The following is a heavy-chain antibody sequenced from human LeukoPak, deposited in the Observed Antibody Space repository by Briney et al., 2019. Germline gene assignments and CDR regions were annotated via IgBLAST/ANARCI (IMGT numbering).Heavy chain of an antibody. CDR1: GGSISSGGYY. D-gene: IGHD2-2*01. J-gene: IGHJ3*02. CDR3: ARGGIVVVPADAPDAFDI. CDR2: IYYSGST. V-gene: IGHV4-31*03. Sequence: SETLSLTCTVSGGSISSGGYYWSWIRQHPGKGLEWIGYIYYSGSTYYNSSLKSRVTISVDTSKNQFSLKLSSVTAADTAVYYCARGGIVVVPADAPDAFDIWGQGTMVTVSS.